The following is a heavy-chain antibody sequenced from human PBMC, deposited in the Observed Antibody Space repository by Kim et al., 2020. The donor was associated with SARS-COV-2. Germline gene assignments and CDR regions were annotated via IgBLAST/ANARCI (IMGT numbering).Heavy chain of an antibody. CDR3: ARQSRGYTPSY. D-gene: IGHD5-18*01. CDR1: GGSISSSSYY. V-gene: IGHV4-39*01. CDR2: IYYSGST. Sequence: SETLSLTCTVSGGSISSSSYYWGWIRQPPGKGLEWIGSIYYSGSTYYNPSLKSRVTISVDTSKNQFSLKLSSVTAADTAVYYCARQSRGYTPSYWGQGTLVTVSS. J-gene: IGHJ4*02.